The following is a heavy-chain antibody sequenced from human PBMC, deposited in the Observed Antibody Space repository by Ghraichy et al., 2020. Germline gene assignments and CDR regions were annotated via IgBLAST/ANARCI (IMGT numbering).Heavy chain of an antibody. J-gene: IGHJ5*02. CDR1: GASVSSGRYS. CDR3: VSSDRGDP. D-gene: IGHD3-10*01. Sequence: SETLSLTCSVSGASVSSGRYSWSWVRQPPGKGLEWIGYFHYTGSTYYSPSLNSRATISIDTYQNHFSLRLRSVTAADTAVYYCVSSDRGDPWGQGTLVTVSS. V-gene: IGHV4-61*01. CDR2: FHYTGST.